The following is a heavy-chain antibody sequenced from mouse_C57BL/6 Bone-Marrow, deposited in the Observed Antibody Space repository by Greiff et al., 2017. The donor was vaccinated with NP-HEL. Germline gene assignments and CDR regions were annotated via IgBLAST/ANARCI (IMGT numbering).Heavy chain of an antibody. D-gene: IGHD1-1*01. CDR3: ASFYYYGSNDY. Sequence: QVQLQQSGAELVKPGASVKLSRKASGYTFTSYWMHWVKQRPGQGLEWIGMIHPNSGSTNYNEKFKSKATLTVDKSSSTAYMQLSSLTSEDSAVYYCASFYYYGSNDYWGQGTTLTVSS. J-gene: IGHJ2*01. V-gene: IGHV1-64*01. CDR1: GYTFTSYW. CDR2: IHPNSGST.